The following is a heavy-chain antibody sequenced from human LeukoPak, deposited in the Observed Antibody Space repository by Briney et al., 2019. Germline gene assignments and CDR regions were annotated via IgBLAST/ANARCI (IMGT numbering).Heavy chain of an antibody. J-gene: IGHJ4*02. V-gene: IGHV3-21*01. CDR2: ISTNSGYI. CDR1: GFTFSIYS. D-gene: IGHD6-13*01. CDR3: ASERGAAAGTVGNDY. Sequence: GGSLRLSCAASGFTFSIYSMNWVRQAPGKGLERVSSISTNSGYISYADSVKGRFTISRDNAKNTLYLQMNSLRAEDTAVYYCASERGAAAGTVGNDYWGQGTLVTVSS.